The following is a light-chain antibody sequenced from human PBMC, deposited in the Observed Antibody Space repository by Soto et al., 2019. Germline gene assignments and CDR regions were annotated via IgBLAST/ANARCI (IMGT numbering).Light chain of an antibody. J-gene: IGKJ1*01. CDR1: QSVSSN. V-gene: IGKV3-15*01. CDR3: QQNNNWPRT. CDR2: GAS. Sequence: EIVMTQSPATLSVSPGERATLSCRASQSVSSNLAWYQQQPGQAPRLLIYGASTRATGTPVRFSGSGSGTEFTLTISSLQSEDVAVYYCQQNNNWPRTFGQGTKVEIK.